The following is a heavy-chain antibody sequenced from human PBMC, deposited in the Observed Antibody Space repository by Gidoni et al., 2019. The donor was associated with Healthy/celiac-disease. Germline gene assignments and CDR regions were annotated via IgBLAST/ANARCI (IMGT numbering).Heavy chain of an antibody. D-gene: IGHD3-22*01. J-gene: IGHJ4*02. Sequence: QVQLQQWGAGLLKPSETLYLTCAVYAGSFSGYYWSWIRQPRGKGREWIGEINHSGSTNYNPSLKSRVTISVDTSKNQFSLKLSSVTAADTAVYYCARADSSGYYPSYWGQGTLVTVSS. CDR2: INHSGST. V-gene: IGHV4-34*01. CDR3: ARADSSGYYPSY. CDR1: AGSFSGYY.